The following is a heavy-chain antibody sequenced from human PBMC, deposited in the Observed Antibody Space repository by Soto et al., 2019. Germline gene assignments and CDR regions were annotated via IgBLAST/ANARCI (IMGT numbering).Heavy chain of an antibody. CDR2: IIPIFGTA. D-gene: IGHD2-2*01. CDR3: ASGVVVPAAPGYYYYGMDV. Sequence: AAVKVSCKASGCTFSSYAISWVRQAPGQGLEWMGGIIPIFGTANYAQKFQGRVTITADKSTSTAYMELSSLRSEDTAVYYCASGVVVPAAPGYYYYGMDVWGQGTTVTVSS. CDR1: GCTFSSYA. J-gene: IGHJ6*02. V-gene: IGHV1-69*06.